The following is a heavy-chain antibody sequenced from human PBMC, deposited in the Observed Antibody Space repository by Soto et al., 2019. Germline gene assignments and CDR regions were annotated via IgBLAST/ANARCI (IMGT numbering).Heavy chain of an antibody. Sequence: SVKVSCKASGFTFTSSSVQWVRQARGQRLEWIGWITVGTGNTNYAQKFQERVTLTRDMSTSTAYMDLSNLRSEDTAVYYCAAGDSSGYYGGWGQGTQVTVSS. CDR2: ITVGTGNT. D-gene: IGHD3-22*01. CDR3: AAGDSSGYYGG. J-gene: IGHJ4*02. V-gene: IGHV1-58*01. CDR1: GFTFTSSS.